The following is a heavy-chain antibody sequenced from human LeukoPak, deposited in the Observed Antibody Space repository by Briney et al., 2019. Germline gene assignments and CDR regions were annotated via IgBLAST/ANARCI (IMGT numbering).Heavy chain of an antibody. CDR3: ARQFGPTDAFDI. V-gene: IGHV1-2*02. Sequence: ASVKVSCKASGITIARYDVHWVRQAPRQGLEWMGRIKPRFSGTNHAEKFQGRVTMTRDTSMTTAYMELSSLTSDDTAVYYCARQFGPTDAFDIWGQGTMVTVSS. CDR2: IKPRFSGT. CDR1: GITIARYD. D-gene: IGHD3-16*01. J-gene: IGHJ3*02.